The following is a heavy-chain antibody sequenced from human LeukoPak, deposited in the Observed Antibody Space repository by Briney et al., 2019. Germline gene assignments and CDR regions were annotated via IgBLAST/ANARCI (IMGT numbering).Heavy chain of an antibody. CDR1: GGSMSIYL. J-gene: IGHJ4*02. CDR2: ISGSGST. D-gene: IGHD3-22*01. V-gene: IGHV4-59*08. CDR3: ARHFAPVGYYYDSSGYYPSPYFDY. Sequence: SETLSLTCTISGGSMSIYLWSWIWQPPGKALEWIGYISGSGSTNYNPSLKSRVTISVDTSKNQFSLKLSSVTAADTAVYYCARHFAPVGYYYDSSGYYPSPYFDYWGQGTLVTVSS.